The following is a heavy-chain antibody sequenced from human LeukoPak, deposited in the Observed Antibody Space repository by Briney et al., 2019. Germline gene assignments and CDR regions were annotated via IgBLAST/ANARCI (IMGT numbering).Heavy chain of an antibody. CDR1: GLTFSDYY. Sequence: GGSLRLSCAASGLTFSDYYMSWIRQAPGKGLEWVSYISSSGSSIFYADSVKGRFTISRDNAKNSLYLQLNSLRAADTAVYYCARDQPYYYDSSGLLWGQGTLVTVSS. CDR3: ARDQPYYYDSSGLL. CDR2: ISSSGSSI. V-gene: IGHV3-11*01. D-gene: IGHD3-22*01. J-gene: IGHJ4*02.